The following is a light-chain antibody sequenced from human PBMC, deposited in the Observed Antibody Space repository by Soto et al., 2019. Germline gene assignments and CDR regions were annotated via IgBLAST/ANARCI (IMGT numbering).Light chain of an antibody. J-gene: IGKJ4*01. V-gene: IGKV3-20*01. CDR1: QSVRSSH. CDR3: QQYSSSPLT. CDR2: GAS. Sequence: EIVLTQSPGTLSLSPGERATIYCRASQSVRSSHLAWYQQMPGQAPRLLIYGASNRATGIPDRFSGSGSGTDFTLTISRLEPEDFAVYYCQQYSSSPLTFGGGTKVDIK.